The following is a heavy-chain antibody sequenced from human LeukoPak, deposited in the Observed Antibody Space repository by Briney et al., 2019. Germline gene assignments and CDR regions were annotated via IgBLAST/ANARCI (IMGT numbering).Heavy chain of an antibody. V-gene: IGHV3-15*01. CDR1: GFTFDDYG. Sequence: GGSLRLSCAASGFTFDDYGMSWVRQAPGKGLEWVGRIKSKTYGGTTDYAAPVKGRFIISRDDSKNTLYVQMNSLKSEDTAVYYCTAFESGGFYWGQGTLVTVSS. J-gene: IGHJ4*02. CDR3: TAFESGGFY. D-gene: IGHD2-15*01. CDR2: IKSKTYGGTT.